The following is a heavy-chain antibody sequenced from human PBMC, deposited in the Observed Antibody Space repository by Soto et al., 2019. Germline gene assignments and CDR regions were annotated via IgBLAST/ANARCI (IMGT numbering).Heavy chain of an antibody. D-gene: IGHD2-15*01. J-gene: IGHJ6*02. CDR3: ARVVVVAAPYSYYYGMDV. CDR2: IYYSGST. Sequence: LSLTCAVYGGSISSGDYYWSWIRQPPGKGLEWIGYIYYSGSTYYNPSLKSRVTISVDTSKNQFSLKLSSVTAADTAVYYCARVVVVAAPYSYYYGMDVWGQGTTVTVSS. V-gene: IGHV4-30-4*01. CDR1: GGSISSGDYY.